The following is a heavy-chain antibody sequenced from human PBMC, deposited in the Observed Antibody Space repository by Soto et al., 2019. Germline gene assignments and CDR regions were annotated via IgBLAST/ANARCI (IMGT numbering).Heavy chain of an antibody. V-gene: IGHV1-18*01. CDR3: ARDTSNYFDF. Sequence: ASVKVSCKTSGYTFNTYYISWLRQAPGQGLEWIGWISTYNGNTNYVPKFQGRITMTTDTSTSTAYMELRSLRSDDTALYFCARDTSNYFDFWGQGTPVTSPQ. CDR1: GYTFNTYY. J-gene: IGHJ4*02. CDR2: ISTYNGNT. D-gene: IGHD2-2*01.